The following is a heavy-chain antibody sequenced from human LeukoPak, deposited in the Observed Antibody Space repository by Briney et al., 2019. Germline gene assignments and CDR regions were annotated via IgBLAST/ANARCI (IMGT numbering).Heavy chain of an antibody. V-gene: IGHV4-30-4*08. CDR2: IYYSGST. CDR1: GGSISSGDHY. Sequence: SQTLSLTCTVSGGSISSGDHYWSWIRQPPGKGLEWIGYIYYSGSTYYNPSLKSRVTISVDTSKNQFSLKLSSVTAADTAVYYCARRVRAAAGPFDYWGQGTLVTVSS. J-gene: IGHJ4*02. D-gene: IGHD6-13*01. CDR3: ARRVRAAAGPFDY.